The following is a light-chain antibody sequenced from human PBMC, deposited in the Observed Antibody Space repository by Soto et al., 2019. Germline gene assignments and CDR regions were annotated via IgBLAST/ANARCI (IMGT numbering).Light chain of an antibody. CDR2: DVY. CDR1: SGDVGGHNA. Sequence: HSVLTQPASVSGSPGQSITLSCTGTSGDVGGHNAVSWYQQHPGKAPKLLIYDVYNRPSGASNRFSGSKSGNTASLTISGLQAEDEADYYCSSYERSGAYVFGTGTKLAVL. J-gene: IGLJ1*01. CDR3: SSYERSGAYV. V-gene: IGLV2-14*03.